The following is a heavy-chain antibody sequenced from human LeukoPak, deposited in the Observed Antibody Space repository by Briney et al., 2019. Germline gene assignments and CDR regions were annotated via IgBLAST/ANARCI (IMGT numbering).Heavy chain of an antibody. Sequence: PSETLSLTCAVYGGSFSGYYWSWIRQPPGKGLEWIGEINHSGNTNYNPSLKSRVTISVDTSKNQFSLKLSSVTAADTAVYYCARGFIVVVVAAYFDYWGQGTLVTVSS. CDR2: INHSGNT. CDR3: ARGFIVVVVAAYFDY. J-gene: IGHJ4*02. CDR1: GGSFSGYY. V-gene: IGHV4-34*01. D-gene: IGHD2-15*01.